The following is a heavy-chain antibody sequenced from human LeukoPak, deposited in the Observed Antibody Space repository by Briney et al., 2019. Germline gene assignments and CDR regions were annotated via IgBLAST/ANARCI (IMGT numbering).Heavy chain of an antibody. D-gene: IGHD5-18*01. CDR1: GGSISSSSYY. Sequence: SETLSLTCTVSGGSISSSSYYWGWIRQPPGKGLEWIGSIYYSGSTYYNPSLKSRVTISVDTSKTQFSLKLSSVTATNTAVYYCARRLPDTAWAMHFAYWGQGTLVTVSP. CDR3: ARRLPDTAWAMHFAY. V-gene: IGHV4-39*01. CDR2: IYYSGST. J-gene: IGHJ4*02.